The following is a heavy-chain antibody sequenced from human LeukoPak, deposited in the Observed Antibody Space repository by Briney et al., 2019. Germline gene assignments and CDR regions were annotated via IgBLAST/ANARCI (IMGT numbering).Heavy chain of an antibody. Sequence: GGSLRLSCAASGFSFISYGMHWVRQAPGKGLEWVGVISDDGRNKKYADSVKGRFTISRDNSKHTLYLQMNSLRDEDTAVYYCAKRPSDYGDYVTYFDYWGQGTLVTVSS. CDR1: GFSFISYG. V-gene: IGHV3-30*18. J-gene: IGHJ4*02. CDR2: ISDDGRNK. D-gene: IGHD4-17*01. CDR3: AKRPSDYGDYVTYFDY.